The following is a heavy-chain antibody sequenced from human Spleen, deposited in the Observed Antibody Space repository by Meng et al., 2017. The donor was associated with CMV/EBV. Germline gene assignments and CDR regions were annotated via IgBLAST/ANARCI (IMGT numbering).Heavy chain of an antibody. V-gene: IGHV1-18*01. J-gene: IGHJ5*02. D-gene: IGHD2-2*01. CDR3: ARDLEYCGSTDCFEDCFDP. CDR2: ISAYNGDT. CDR1: FIDYG. Sequence: FIDYGISWVRQAPGQGLEWMGWISAYNGDTNYARKLRGRVTMTTDTSTTTAYMELRSLRSDDTAVYYCARDLEYCGSTDCFEDCFDPWGQGTLVTVSS.